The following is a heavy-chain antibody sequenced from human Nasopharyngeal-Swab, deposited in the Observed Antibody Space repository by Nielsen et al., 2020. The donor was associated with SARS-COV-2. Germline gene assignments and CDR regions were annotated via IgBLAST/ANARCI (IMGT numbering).Heavy chain of an antibody. CDR3: ARDDYVWGSYRYTGANWFDP. D-gene: IGHD3-16*02. CDR1: GFTFSSYA. V-gene: IGHV3-48*01. CDR2: ISSSSTSI. Sequence: GGSLRLSCAASGFTFSSYAMHWVRQAPGKGLEWVSYISSSSTSIYYADSVKGRFTISRDTAKNSLYLQMNSLRAEDTAVYYCARDDYVWGSYRYTGANWFDPWGQGTLVTVSS. J-gene: IGHJ5*02.